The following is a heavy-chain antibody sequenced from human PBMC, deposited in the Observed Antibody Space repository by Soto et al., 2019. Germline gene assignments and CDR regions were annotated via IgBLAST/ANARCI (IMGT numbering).Heavy chain of an antibody. Sequence: PSETLSLTCTVSGTSITSNNYYWGWIRQPPGKGLEWIASMYYSENTYYNPSLKSRVTISIDTSKNQLSLKLSSVTAADTAVYYCAGSGYYPNYFDYWGQGTLVTVSS. J-gene: IGHJ4*02. D-gene: IGHD3-22*01. CDR1: GTSITSNNYY. CDR3: AGSGYYPNYFDY. CDR2: MYYSENT. V-gene: IGHV4-39*07.